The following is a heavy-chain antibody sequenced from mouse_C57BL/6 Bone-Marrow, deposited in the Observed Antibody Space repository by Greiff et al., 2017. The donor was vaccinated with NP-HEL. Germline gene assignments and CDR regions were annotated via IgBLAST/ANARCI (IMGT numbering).Heavy chain of an antibody. Sequence: QVQLQQPGAELVKPGASVKMSSKASGYTFTSYWITWVKQRPGQGLEWIGDIYPGSGSTNYNEKFKSKATLTVDTSSSTAYMQLSSLTSEDSAVYYCALITTVVATEYYFDYWGQGTTLTVSS. V-gene: IGHV1-55*01. CDR2: IYPGSGST. D-gene: IGHD1-1*01. CDR3: ALITTVVATEYYFDY. CDR1: GYTFTSYW. J-gene: IGHJ2*01.